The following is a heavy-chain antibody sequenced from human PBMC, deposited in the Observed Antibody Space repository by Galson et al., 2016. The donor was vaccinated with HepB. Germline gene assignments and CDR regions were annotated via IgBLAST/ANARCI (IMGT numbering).Heavy chain of an antibody. CDR3: ATGFCRRSGCFFDY. D-gene: IGHD2-15*01. CDR2: FHPADGET. J-gene: IGHJ4*02. CDR1: GYTFTSYY. Sequence: SVKVSCKASGYTFTSYYMHWVRQAPGKGLEWMGGFHPADGETIYAQKFQGRVTMTEDISTDIAYMELRSLRSEDTAVYYCATGFCRRSGCFFDYWGQGIRVTVSS. V-gene: IGHV1-24*01.